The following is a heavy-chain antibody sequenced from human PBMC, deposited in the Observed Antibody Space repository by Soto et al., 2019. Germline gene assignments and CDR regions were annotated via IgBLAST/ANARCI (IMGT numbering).Heavy chain of an antibody. J-gene: IGHJ6*02. CDR1: GGSLITSYY. CDR3: ASGGVDYSGGSCYSFFSLGMDV. V-gene: IGHV4-59*12. CDR2: IHYSGNT. Sequence: SETLSLTCTLSGGSLITSYYWSWIRQPPGKGLEWIAYIHYSGNTNYNPSLKSRVTMAVDTSKNQFSLKLGSVTAADTAVYYCASGGVDYSGGSCYSFFSLGMDVWGQGTTVTVSS. D-gene: IGHD2-15*01.